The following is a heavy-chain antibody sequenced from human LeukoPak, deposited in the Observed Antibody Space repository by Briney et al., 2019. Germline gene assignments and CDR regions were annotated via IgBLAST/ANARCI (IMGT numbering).Heavy chain of an antibody. V-gene: IGHV3-23*01. Sequence: GGSLRLSCAASGFTFSSYAMSWVRPAPGKGLEWVSAISGSGGSTYYADSVKGRFTISRDNSKNTLYLQMNSLRAEDTAVYYCAKDSSLYFDWLFLFDPWSQGTLVTVSS. J-gene: IGHJ5*02. CDR1: GFTFSSYA. D-gene: IGHD3-9*01. CDR3: AKDSSLYFDWLFLFDP. CDR2: ISGSGGST.